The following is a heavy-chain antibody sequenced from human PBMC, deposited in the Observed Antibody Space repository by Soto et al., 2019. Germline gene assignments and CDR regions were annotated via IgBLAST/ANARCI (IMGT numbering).Heavy chain of an antibody. CDR2: VSGYNDKT. CDR3: ARDFYPVAYFFDY. J-gene: IGHJ4*02. V-gene: IGHV1-18*04. D-gene: IGHD2-21*01. CDR1: GYTFTNHG. Sequence: QVQLVQSGAELKKPGASVKVSCKASGYTFTNHGISWVRQAPGQGLEWVGWVSGYNDKTKSAQKFQGRVTMTTDTSTNAAYMELRSLRSDDTAVYFCARDFYPVAYFFDYWGQGTLVTVSS.